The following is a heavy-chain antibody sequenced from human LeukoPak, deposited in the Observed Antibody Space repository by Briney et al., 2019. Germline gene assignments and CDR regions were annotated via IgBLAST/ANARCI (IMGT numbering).Heavy chain of an antibody. Sequence: GGSLRLSCEASGFTFSTFAMIWVRQPPGKGLEWVSSIFPSGGEIHYADSVRGRFTISRDNSKNTLYLQMNSLRAEDTAIYYCAKRSAESSGYFDYWGQGTLVTVSS. V-gene: IGHV3-23*01. D-gene: IGHD6-19*01. J-gene: IGHJ4*02. CDR3: AKRSAESSGYFDY. CDR2: IFPSGGEI. CDR1: GFTFSTFA.